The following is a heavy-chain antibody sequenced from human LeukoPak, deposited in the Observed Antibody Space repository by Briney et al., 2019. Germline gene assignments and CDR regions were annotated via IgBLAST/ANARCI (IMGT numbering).Heavy chain of an antibody. CDR1: GFTFSNYA. Sequence: EGSLRLSCAASGFTFSNYAMHWVRQAPGKGLEYVSAISSNGGSTYYANSAKDRFTISRDNSKNTLYLQMGSLRSEDMAVYYCARGYSSSWLNDVVDIWGQGTMVTVS. J-gene: IGHJ3*02. CDR3: ARGYSSSWLNDVVDI. V-gene: IGHV3-64*01. CDR2: ISSNGGST. D-gene: IGHD6-13*01.